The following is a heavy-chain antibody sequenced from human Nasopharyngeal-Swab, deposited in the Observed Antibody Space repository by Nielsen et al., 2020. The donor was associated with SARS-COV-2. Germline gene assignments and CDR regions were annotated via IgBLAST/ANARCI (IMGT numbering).Heavy chain of an antibody. V-gene: IGHV3-7*01. Sequence: GESLKISCEVSGFTFTNYWMSWVRQAPGKGLEWVANIKQDGGEKYYVDSVKGRFTISRDNAKNSLYLQMNSLRPEDTAVYYCARDSGQDYDILTGYYVPLFYGMDVWGQGTTVTVSS. CDR2: IKQDGGEK. CDR1: GFTFTNYW. D-gene: IGHD3-9*01. J-gene: IGHJ6*02. CDR3: ARDSGQDYDILTGYYVPLFYGMDV.